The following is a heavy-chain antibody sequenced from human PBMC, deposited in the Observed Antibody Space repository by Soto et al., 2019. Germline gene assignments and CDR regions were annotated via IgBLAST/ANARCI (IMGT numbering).Heavy chain of an antibody. V-gene: IGHV1-69*12. D-gene: IGHD3-22*01. CDR3: ARAAHPYYYGSSGYQDLGGYGWFDP. CDR1: GGTFSSYA. Sequence: QVQLVQSGAEVKKPGSSVKVSCKASGGTFSSYAISWVRQAPGQGLEWMGGIIPMFGTAKYAQKFQGRVTSTAEESTTTADMELSSLRSEDTAAYDCARAAHPYYYGSSGYQDLGGYGWFDPWGQGTLVTVSS. J-gene: IGHJ5*02. CDR2: IIPMFGTA.